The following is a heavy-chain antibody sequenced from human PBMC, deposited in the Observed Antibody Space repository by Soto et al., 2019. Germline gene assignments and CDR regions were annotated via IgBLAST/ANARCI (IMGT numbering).Heavy chain of an antibody. CDR3: ARDRWELRYYYYGMDV. D-gene: IGHD1-26*01. CDR1: GGSISSGGYY. CDR2: IYYSGST. J-gene: IGHJ6*02. V-gene: IGHV4-31*03. Sequence: SETLSLTCTVSGGSISSGGYYWSWIRQHPGKGLEWIGYIYYSGSTYYNPSLKSRVTISVDTSKNQFSLKLSSVTAADTAVYYCARDRWELRYYYYGMDVWGQGTTVTV.